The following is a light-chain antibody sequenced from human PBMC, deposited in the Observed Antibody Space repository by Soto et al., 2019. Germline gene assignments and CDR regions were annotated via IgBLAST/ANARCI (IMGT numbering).Light chain of an antibody. J-gene: IGLJ1*01. CDR3: QSYDSSMSGYV. CDR1: SSNIVGGYD. CDR2: DNI. V-gene: IGLV1-40*01. Sequence: QSVLTHAPSVSRAPGHRFTISCTGSSSNIVGGYDVHWYQQLPGTAPKVIIYDNINRPSVFPDRFSGSKSCTSASLAITGLQAEDEADYYCQSYDSSMSGYVFGTGTKVTVL.